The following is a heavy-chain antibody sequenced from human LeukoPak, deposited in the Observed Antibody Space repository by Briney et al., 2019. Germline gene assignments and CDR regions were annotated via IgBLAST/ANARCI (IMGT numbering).Heavy chain of an antibody. CDR1: GFTVGSNY. V-gene: IGHV3-53*01. J-gene: IGHJ4*02. D-gene: IGHD3-10*01. CDR3: AGSSHLGFVELFGALDY. CDR2: VYSGGKT. Sequence: GGSLRLSRAASGFTVGSNYMTWVRQAPGKGLQWVSVVYSGGKTYYADSVKGRFTISRDNSKNTLYLQMTSLRAEDTAVYYCAGSSHLGFVELFGALDYRGQGTLVTVSS.